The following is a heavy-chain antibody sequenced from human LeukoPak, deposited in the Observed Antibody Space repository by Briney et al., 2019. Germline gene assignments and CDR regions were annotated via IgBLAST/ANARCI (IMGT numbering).Heavy chain of an antibody. CDR1: GFTFSSYA. D-gene: IGHD2-15*01. J-gene: IGHJ4*02. V-gene: IGHV3-30-3*01. Sequence: QPGRSLRLSCAASGFTFSSYAMHWVRQAPGKGLEWVAVISYDGSNKYYADSVKGRFTISRDNSKNTLYLQMNSLRAEDTAVYYCARDGADIIVVAPAPPDYWGQGTLVTVSS. CDR2: ISYDGSNK. CDR3: ARDGADIIVVAPAPPDY.